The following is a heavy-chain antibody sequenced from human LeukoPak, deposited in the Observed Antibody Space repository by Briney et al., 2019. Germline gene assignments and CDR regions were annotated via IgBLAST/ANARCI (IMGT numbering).Heavy chain of an antibody. Sequence: SETLSLTCAVYGGSFSGYYWSWIRQPPGKGLEWIGEINHSGSTNYNPSLKSRVTISVDTSKNQFSLKLSSVTAADTAVYYCARDQRGARHPFFDYWGQGTLVTVSS. D-gene: IGHD4/OR15-4a*01. J-gene: IGHJ4*02. CDR1: GGSFSGYY. CDR2: INHSGST. CDR3: ARDQRGARHPFFDY. V-gene: IGHV4-34*01.